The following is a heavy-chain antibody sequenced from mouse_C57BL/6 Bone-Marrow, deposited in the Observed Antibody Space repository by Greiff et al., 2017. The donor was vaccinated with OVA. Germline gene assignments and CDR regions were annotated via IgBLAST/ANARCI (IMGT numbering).Heavy chain of an antibody. Sequence: VQLQQPGAELVMPGASVKLSCKASGYTFTSYWMHWVKQRPGQGLEWIGEIDPSDSYTNYNQKFKGKSTLTVDKSSSTAYMQLSSLTSEDSAVYYCASDYGSSYDGYYAMDYWGQGTSVTVSS. V-gene: IGHV1-69*01. D-gene: IGHD1-1*01. CDR2: IDPSDSYT. CDR3: ASDYGSSYDGYYAMDY. CDR1: GYTFTSYW. J-gene: IGHJ4*01.